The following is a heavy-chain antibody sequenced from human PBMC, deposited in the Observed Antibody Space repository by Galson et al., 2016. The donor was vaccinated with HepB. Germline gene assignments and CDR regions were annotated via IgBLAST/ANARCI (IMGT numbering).Heavy chain of an antibody. J-gene: IGHJ5*02. CDR1: GGSISSTTNW. V-gene: IGHV4-4*02. CDR3: ARDYVRTFDT. D-gene: IGHD3-10*02. CDR2: IYHSGST. Sequence: SETLSLTCTVSGGSISSTTNWWSWVRQSPGQGLEWIGEIYHSGSTNYTPSPNSRVTMSIDKSNNQFSLRLTSVTAADTAVYYCARDYVRTFDTWGQGILVTVSS.